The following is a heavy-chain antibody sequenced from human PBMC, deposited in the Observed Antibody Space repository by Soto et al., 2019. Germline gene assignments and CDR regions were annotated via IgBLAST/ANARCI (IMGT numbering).Heavy chain of an antibody. CDR1: GGSFSGYY. CDR3: AREGEPYCSSTSCYDYYYYGMDV. J-gene: IGHJ6*02. V-gene: IGHV4-34*01. CDR2: INHSGST. Sequence: SETLSLTCAVYGGSFSGYYWSWIRQPPGKGLEWIGEINHSGSTNYNPSLKSRVTISVDTSKNQFSLKLSSVTAADTAVYYCAREGEPYCSSTSCYDYYYYGMDVWGQGTTVTVSS. D-gene: IGHD2-2*01.